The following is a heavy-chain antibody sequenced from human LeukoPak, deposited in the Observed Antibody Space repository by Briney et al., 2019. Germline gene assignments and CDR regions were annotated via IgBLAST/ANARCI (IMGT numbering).Heavy chain of an antibody. J-gene: IGHJ5*02. CDR3: ARHPIAAGGAYNWFDP. Sequence: GESLKISCKGSGYGSGYSFTSHWIAWVRQMLGKGLEWMGIIYPRDSNTIYSPSFQGQVTISVDTSINTAYLQWISLKASDTAMYYCARHPIAAGGAYNWFDPWGQGTLVTVSS. CDR2: IYPRDSNT. V-gene: IGHV5-51*01. D-gene: IGHD6-13*01. CDR1: GYSFTSHW.